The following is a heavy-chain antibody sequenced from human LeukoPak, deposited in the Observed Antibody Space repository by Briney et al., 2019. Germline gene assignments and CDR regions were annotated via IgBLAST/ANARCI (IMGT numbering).Heavy chain of an antibody. D-gene: IGHD6-13*01. V-gene: IGHV4-4*09. Sequence: SETPSLTCTVSGGSISSYYWSWIRQPPGKGLEWIGYIYTSGSTNYNPSLKCRVTISVGTSKNQFSLKLSSVTAADTAVYYCARHVGYSSSWYDYWGQGTLVTVSS. CDR1: GGSISSYY. J-gene: IGHJ4*02. CDR2: IYTSGST. CDR3: ARHVGYSSSWYDY.